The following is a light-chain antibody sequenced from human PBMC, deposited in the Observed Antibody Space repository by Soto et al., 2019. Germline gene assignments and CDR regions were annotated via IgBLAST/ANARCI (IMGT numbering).Light chain of an antibody. J-gene: IGLJ2*01. Sequence: QSALTQPPSASGSPGQSVTISCTGTSRDIGGYDFVSWYQQHPGKAPKLMIYDVFTRPSGVPDRFSGSKSGNTASLTVSGLQADDEADYYCSSYGGSNNLLFGGGTKLTVL. CDR3: SSYGGSNNLL. CDR1: SRDIGGYDF. CDR2: DVF. V-gene: IGLV2-8*01.